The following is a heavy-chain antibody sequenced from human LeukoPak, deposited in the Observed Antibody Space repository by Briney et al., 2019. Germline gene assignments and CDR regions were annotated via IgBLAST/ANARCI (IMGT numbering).Heavy chain of an antibody. Sequence: GGSLRLSCAASGFTFSNAWMSWVRQAPGKGLEWVGRIKSETDGGTTDYAAPVKGRFTISRDDSKNTLYLQMNSLKTEDTAVYYCTARPPDSSGWYGALVRAYYYYGMDVWGQGTTVTASS. V-gene: IGHV3-15*01. CDR1: GFTFSNAW. J-gene: IGHJ6*02. CDR2: IKSETDGGTT. D-gene: IGHD6-19*01. CDR3: TARPPDSSGWYGALVRAYYYYGMDV.